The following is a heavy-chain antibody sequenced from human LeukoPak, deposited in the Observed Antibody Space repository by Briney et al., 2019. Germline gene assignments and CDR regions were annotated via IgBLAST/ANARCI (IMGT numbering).Heavy chain of an antibody. CDR3: ARAHPLEESYYYYYMDV. CDR2: IIPIFGTA. CDR1: GGTFSSYA. V-gene: IGHV1-69*13. Sequence: SVKVSCKASGGTFSSYAISWVRQAPGQGLEWMGGIIPIFGTANYAQKFQGRVTITADESTSTAYMELSSLRSEDTAVYYCARAHPLEESYYYYYMDVWGKGTTVTVSS. J-gene: IGHJ6*03.